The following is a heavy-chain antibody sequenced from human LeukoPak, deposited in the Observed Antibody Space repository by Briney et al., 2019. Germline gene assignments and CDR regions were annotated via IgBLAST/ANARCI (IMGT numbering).Heavy chain of an antibody. J-gene: IGHJ4*02. CDR1: GGSISSGYY. V-gene: IGHV4-38-2*02. Sequence: PSETLSLTCTVSGGSISSGYYWGWIRQPPGKGLEWIGSIYHSGNTYYNPSLKSRVTISVDTSKNQFSLKLSSVTAADTAVYYCARAGYGDSDFDYWGQGTLVTVSS. CDR2: IYHSGNT. CDR3: ARAGYGDSDFDY. D-gene: IGHD4-17*01.